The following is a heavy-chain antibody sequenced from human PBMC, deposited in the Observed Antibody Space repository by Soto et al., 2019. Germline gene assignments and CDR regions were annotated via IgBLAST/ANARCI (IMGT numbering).Heavy chain of an antibody. CDR2: ISYDGSNK. Sequence: PGGSLRLSCAASGFTFSSYAMHWVRQAPGKGLEWVAVISYDGSNKYYADSVKGRFTISRDNSKNTLYLQMNSLRAEDTAVYYCAREGADSSGWYSNYFDYWGQGTLVTVSS. D-gene: IGHD6-19*01. V-gene: IGHV3-30-3*01. CDR1: GFTFSSYA. J-gene: IGHJ4*02. CDR3: AREGADSSGWYSNYFDY.